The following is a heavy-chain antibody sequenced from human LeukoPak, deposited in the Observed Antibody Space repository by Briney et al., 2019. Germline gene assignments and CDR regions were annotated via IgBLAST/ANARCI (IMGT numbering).Heavy chain of an antibody. V-gene: IGHV4-61*02. Sequence: SETLSLICTVSGGSISSGSYYWSWIRQPAGKGLEWIGRIYTSGSTNYNPSLKSRVTLSVDTSKNQFSLKLSSVTAADTAVYYCARSLAARWAFGAFDIWGQGTMVTVSS. CDR3: ARSLAARWAFGAFDI. J-gene: IGHJ3*02. CDR2: IYTSGST. CDR1: GGSISSGSYY. D-gene: IGHD6-6*01.